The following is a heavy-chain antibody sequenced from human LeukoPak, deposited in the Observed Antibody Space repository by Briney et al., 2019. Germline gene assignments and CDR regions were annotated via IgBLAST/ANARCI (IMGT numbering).Heavy chain of an antibody. CDR1: GYTFTGYY. CDR3: ARDLSSTPHWELDY. J-gene: IGHJ4*02. Sequence: ASVKVSCKASGYTFTGYYMHWVRQAPGQGLEWMGRINPDSGDTNYAQHFQGRVTMTRDTSISTVYMELSSLSNDDTAVYYCARDLSSTPHWELDYWGQGTLVTVSS. D-gene: IGHD1-26*01. CDR2: INPDSGDT. V-gene: IGHV1-2*06.